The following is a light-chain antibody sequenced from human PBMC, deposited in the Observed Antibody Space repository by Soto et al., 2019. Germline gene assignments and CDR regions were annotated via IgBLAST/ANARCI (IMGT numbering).Light chain of an antibody. CDR2: DAS. CDR1: QSVGSS. J-gene: IGKJ2*01. V-gene: IGKV3-11*01. Sequence: IVLTQSPATLSLSPGERATLSCRASQSVGSSLAWYQQKPGQPPRLLIYDASNRATGIPARFSGSGSGTDFTLTISGLDPEDFAVYYCQQRSSWFNFGQGTKLDI. CDR3: QQRSSWFN.